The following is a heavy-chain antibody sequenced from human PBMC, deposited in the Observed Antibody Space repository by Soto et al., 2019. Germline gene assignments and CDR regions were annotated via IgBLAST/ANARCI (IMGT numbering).Heavy chain of an antibody. J-gene: IGHJ6*02. Sequence: SETLSLTCTVSGGSISSSSYYWGWIRQPPGKGLEWIGSIYYSGSTYYNPSLKSRVTISVDTSKNQFSLKLSSVTAADTAVYYCARHTRWTTVTGDGMDVWGPGTTVNVAS. CDR3: ARHTRWTTVTGDGMDV. CDR1: GGSISSSSYY. CDR2: IYYSGST. V-gene: IGHV4-39*01. D-gene: IGHD4-17*01.